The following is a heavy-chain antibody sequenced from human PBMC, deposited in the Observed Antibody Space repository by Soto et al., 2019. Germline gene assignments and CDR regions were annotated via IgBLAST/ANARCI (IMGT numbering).Heavy chain of an antibody. CDR3: ARLIGYCSSTSCYNPLNYYYYYMDV. Sequence: QLQLQESGPGLVKPSETLSLTCTVSGGSISSSSYYWGWIRQPPGKGLEWIGSIYYSGSTYYNPSLKSRVTISVDTSKNQFSLKLSSVTAADTAVYYCARLIGYCSSTSCYNPLNYYYYYMDVWGKGTTVTVSS. CDR1: GGSISSSSYY. D-gene: IGHD2-2*01. V-gene: IGHV4-39*01. J-gene: IGHJ6*03. CDR2: IYYSGST.